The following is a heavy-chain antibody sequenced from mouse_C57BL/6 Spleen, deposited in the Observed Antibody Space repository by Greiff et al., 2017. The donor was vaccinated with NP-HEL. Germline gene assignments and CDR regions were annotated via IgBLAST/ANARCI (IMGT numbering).Heavy chain of an antibody. V-gene: IGHV1-52*01. Sequence: QVQLQQPGAELVRPGSSVKLSCKASGYTFTSYWMHWVKQRPIQGLEWIGNIDPSDSETHYNQKFKDKATLTVDKSSSTAYMQLSSLTSEDSAVYYCARGGDYYYGSGPVVWGTGTTVTVSS. CDR3: ARGGDYYYGSGPVV. J-gene: IGHJ1*03. CDR1: GYTFTSYW. CDR2: IDPSDSET. D-gene: IGHD1-1*01.